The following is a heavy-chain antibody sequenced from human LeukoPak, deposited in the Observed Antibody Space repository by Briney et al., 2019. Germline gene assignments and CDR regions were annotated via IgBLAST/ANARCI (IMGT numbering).Heavy chain of an antibody. J-gene: IGHJ3*02. Sequence: PGGSLRLSCAGSGFSFTDAWMNWVRQAPGKGLEWVGRIKRKSDGGTTGYAASVKDRFVISRDGSQNTLYLHMTSLESKDAGVYYCATEGHPYGFHSIDNWGQGTVVTVSS. CDR1: GFSFTDAW. CDR2: IKRKSDGGTT. CDR3: ATEGHPYGFHSIDN. V-gene: IGHV3-15*01. D-gene: IGHD3-10*01.